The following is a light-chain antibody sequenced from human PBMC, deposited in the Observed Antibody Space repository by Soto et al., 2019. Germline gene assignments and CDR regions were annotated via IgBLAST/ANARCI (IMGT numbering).Light chain of an antibody. CDR3: QQYGSSPRIT. V-gene: IGKV3-20*01. CDR1: QSVSSSY. Sequence: IVLTQSPGTLSLSPGERATLSCRASQSVSSSYLAWYQQKPGQPPRLLIYGASSRATGIPDRVSGSGSGTDFTLTISRLEPEDFAVYYCQQYGSSPRITFGQGTRLEIK. CDR2: GAS. J-gene: IGKJ5*01.